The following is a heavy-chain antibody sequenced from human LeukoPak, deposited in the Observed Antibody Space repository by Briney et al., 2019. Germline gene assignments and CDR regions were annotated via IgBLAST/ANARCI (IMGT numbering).Heavy chain of an antibody. V-gene: IGHV4-61*02. D-gene: IGHD3-10*01. J-gene: IGHJ4*02. CDR1: GGSINIGTFY. CDR3: ARRVRGVRGVRPFDY. Sequence: SETLSLTCTVSGGSINIGTFYWSWIRQPAGKGLEWIGRIYTTGSTNYNPSLKSRLTISVDTSKNQFSLKLSSVTAADTAVYYCARRVRGVRGVRPFDYWGQGTLVTVSS. CDR2: IYTTGST.